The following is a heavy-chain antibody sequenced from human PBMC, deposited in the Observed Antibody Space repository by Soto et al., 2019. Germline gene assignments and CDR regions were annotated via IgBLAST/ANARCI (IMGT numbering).Heavy chain of an antibody. CDR1: GGSITSGSYY. D-gene: IGHD6-13*01. J-gene: IGHJ3*01. V-gene: IGHV4-39*02. CDR2: VYYSGST. Sequence: QLQLQESGPGLVKPSETLSLTCTVSGGSITSGSYYWGWIRHPPGNGLQWIGSVYYSGSTYYNPSLRSRVTISVDTSKNHFSLRLSSVTAADTAVYYCARPVGVEQQLVHDAFDLWGQGTMVAVSS. CDR3: ARPVGVEQQLVHDAFDL.